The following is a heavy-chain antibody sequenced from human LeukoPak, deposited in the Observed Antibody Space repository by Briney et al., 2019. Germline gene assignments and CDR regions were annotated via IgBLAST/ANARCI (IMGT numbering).Heavy chain of an antibody. CDR3: ARSSVIYPPDY. D-gene: IGHD2-21*01. Sequence: REALRLSCAASGFTFSDYYMSWIRQAPAKGLEWVSYISSSSSTIYYADSVKGRFTISRDNAKNSLYLQMNSLRAEDTAVYYCARSSVIYPPDYWGQETLVSVSS. CDR2: ISSSSSTI. CDR1: GFTFSDYY. J-gene: IGHJ4*02. V-gene: IGHV3-11*04.